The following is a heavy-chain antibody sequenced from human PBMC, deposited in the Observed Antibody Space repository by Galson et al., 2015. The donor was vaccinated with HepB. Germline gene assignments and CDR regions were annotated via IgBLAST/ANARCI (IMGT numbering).Heavy chain of an antibody. V-gene: IGHV3-15*01. CDR3: TTLPTSPGYSSSCSNWADP. Sequence: SLRLSCAASGFTFSNAWMRWVRQAPGKGLEWVGRIKSKTDGGTTDYAAPVKGRFTISRDDSKHTLYLQMNSLKTEDTAEYYCTTLPTSPGYSSSCSNWADPWGQGTLVTASS. D-gene: IGHD6-13*01. CDR1: GFTFSNAW. J-gene: IGHJ5*02. CDR2: IKSKTDGGTT.